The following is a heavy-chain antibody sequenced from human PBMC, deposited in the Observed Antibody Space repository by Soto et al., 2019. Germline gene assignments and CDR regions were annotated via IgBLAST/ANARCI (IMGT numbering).Heavy chain of an antibody. CDR2: IYYSGST. Sequence: SETLSLTCTVSGGSISSSSYYWGWIRQPPGKGLEWIGSIYYSGSTYYNPSLKSRVTISVDTSKNQFSLKLSSVTAADTAVYYCARAHSSSFPIVNWFDPWGQGTLVTVSS. V-gene: IGHV4-39*01. D-gene: IGHD6-6*01. J-gene: IGHJ5*02. CDR3: ARAHSSSFPIVNWFDP. CDR1: GGSISSSSYY.